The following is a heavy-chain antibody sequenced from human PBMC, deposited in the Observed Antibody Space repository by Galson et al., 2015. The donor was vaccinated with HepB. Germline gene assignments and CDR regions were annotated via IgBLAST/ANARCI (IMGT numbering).Heavy chain of an antibody. CDR3: ARDRVGGYGGNLQFYYYGMDV. D-gene: IGHD4-23*01. CDR2: IVPTFGIA. CDR1: GGTFSKYA. Sequence: SVKVSCKAAGGTFSKYAFSWVRQAPGQGLEWMGGIVPTFGIAIYAQKFQGSVTITADEPTRTVHMELSSLRSDDTAVYYCARDRVGGYGGNLQFYYYGMDVWGRGTPVTVCS. J-gene: IGHJ6*02. V-gene: IGHV1-69*13.